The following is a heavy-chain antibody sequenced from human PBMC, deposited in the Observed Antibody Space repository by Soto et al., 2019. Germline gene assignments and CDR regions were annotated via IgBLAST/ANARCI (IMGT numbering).Heavy chain of an antibody. CDR2: INAGNGNT. CDR1: GYTFTSYA. V-gene: IGHV1-3*01. J-gene: IGHJ4*02. Sequence: QVQLVQSGAEVKKPGASVKVSCKASGYTFTSYAMHWVRQAPGQRLEWMGWINAGNGNTKYSQKFQGRVTITRDTSASTAYMELSSLRSEDTAVYYCSRGDCLTYADYWGQGTRVTVSS. CDR3: SRGDCLTYADY. D-gene: IGHD2-2*01.